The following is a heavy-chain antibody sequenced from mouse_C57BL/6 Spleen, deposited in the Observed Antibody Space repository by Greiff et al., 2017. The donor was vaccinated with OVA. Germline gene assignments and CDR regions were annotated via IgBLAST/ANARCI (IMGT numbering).Heavy chain of an antibody. J-gene: IGHJ4*01. V-gene: IGHV1-22*01. D-gene: IGHD1-2*01. CDR1: GYTFTDYN. Sequence: VQLQQSGPELVKPGASVKMSCKASGYTFTDYNMHWVKQSHGQSLEWIGYINPNNGGTSYNQKFKGKATLTVNKSSSTAYMELRSLTSEDSAVYYFARHSAHYYDYAMDYWGQGTSVTVSS. CDR3: ARHSAHYYDYAMDY. CDR2: INPNNGGT.